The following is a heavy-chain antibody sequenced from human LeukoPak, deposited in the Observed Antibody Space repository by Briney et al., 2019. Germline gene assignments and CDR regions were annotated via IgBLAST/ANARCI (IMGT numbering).Heavy chain of an antibody. Sequence: ASVKVSCKASGYTFTAYYIHWVRQAPGQGLEWMGWIDTNTGATKYAQKFQGRVTITRDTSTGTPYMELSSLISGDTALYYCASEAFCAGGSCNVQRVASWGPGTLVTVSS. CDR2: IDTNTGAT. J-gene: IGHJ4*02. V-gene: IGHV1-2*02. D-gene: IGHD2-8*02. CDR3: ASEAFCAGGSCNVQRVAS. CDR1: GYTFTAYY.